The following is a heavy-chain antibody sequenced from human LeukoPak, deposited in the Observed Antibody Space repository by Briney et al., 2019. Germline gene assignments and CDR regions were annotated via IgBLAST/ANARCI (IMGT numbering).Heavy chain of an antibody. V-gene: IGHV4-4*07. Sequence: SETLSLTCTLSGDSLSGYYWVWVRQAAGKGLEWLGRVYTDGRTSFYPSLQSRVTMSVDMSKNQFSLRLTSVTAADTAVYYCVRGGAYDKSHFHFFQFMDVWGLGTLVTVSS. D-gene: IGHD2/OR15-2a*01. CDR2: VYTDGRT. CDR3: VRGGAYDKSHFHFFQFMDV. CDR1: GDSLSGYY. J-gene: IGHJ4*02.